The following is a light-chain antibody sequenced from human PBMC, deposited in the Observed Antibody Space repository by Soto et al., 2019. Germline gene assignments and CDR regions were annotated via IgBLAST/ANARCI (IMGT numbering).Light chain of an antibody. J-gene: IGLJ3*02. CDR3: SAYTARSTLV. V-gene: IGLV2-14*01. CDR2: EVR. Sequence: QSALTQPASVSGSAGQSITISCSGTMRDVRAYNLVSWYQQHPGTAPKLIIYEVRNRPSGISSRFSGSRSGNTASLTISGLQPEYEGVYYCSAYTARSTLVFGGGTKLTVL. CDR1: MRDVRAYNL.